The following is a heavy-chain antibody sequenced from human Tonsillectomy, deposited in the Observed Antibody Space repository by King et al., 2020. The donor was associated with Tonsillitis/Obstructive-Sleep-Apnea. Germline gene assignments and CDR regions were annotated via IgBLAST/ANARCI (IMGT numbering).Heavy chain of an antibody. CDR2: INHSESN. CDR1: GGSFSVYY. CDR3: ARGGNLDSFDI. V-gene: IGHV4-34*01. D-gene: IGHD4-23*01. J-gene: IGHJ3*02. Sequence: VQLQQWGAGLLKASETLSLTCAVYGGSFSVYYWTWIRQPPEKGLEWIGEINHSESNNYNPSLKCRVTISVDTSKNHFSLKLSSVTAADTAVYYCARGGNLDSFDIWGQGTMVTVSS.